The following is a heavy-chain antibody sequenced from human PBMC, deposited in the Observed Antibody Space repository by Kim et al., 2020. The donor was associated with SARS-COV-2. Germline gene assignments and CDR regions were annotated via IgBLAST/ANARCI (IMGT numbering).Heavy chain of an antibody. J-gene: IGHJ3*02. D-gene: IGHD6-6*01. CDR3: ARDNSSSFRDAFDI. V-gene: IGHV1-69*13. CDR2: IIPKFGAA. CDR1: GGTFSSYA. Sequence: SVKVSCKASGGTFSSYAINWVRQAPGQGLEWMGGIIPKFGAANNAQKFQGRVTITADESASTAYMELRSLRSEDTAVYYCARDNSSSFRDAFDIWGQGTMVTVSS.